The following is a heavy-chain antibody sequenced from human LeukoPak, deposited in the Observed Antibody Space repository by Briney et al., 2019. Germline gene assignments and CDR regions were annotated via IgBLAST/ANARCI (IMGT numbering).Heavy chain of an antibody. CDR1: GFTFSSYW. J-gene: IGHJ4*02. D-gene: IGHD3-10*01. Sequence: GGSLRLSCAASGFTFSSYWMSWARQAPGKGLEWVANIKQDGSEKYYVDSVKGRFTISRGNSKNTLYLQMNSLRAEDTAVYYCAKGGVRGAPPLYYFDYWGQGTLVTVSS. V-gene: IGHV3-7*01. CDR2: IKQDGSEK. CDR3: AKGGVRGAPPLYYFDY.